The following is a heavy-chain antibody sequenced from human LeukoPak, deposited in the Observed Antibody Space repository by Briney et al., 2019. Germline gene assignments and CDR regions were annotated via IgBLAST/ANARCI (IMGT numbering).Heavy chain of an antibody. Sequence: SETLSLTCTVSGGSISSYYWSWIRQPPGKGLEWIGYIYYSGRTNYNPSLKSRVTISVDTSKNQFSLKLSSVTAADTAVYYCARGISVDAFDIWGQGTMVTVSS. V-gene: IGHV4-59*01. J-gene: IGHJ3*02. CDR1: GGSISSYY. CDR2: IYYSGRT. D-gene: IGHD2/OR15-2a*01. CDR3: ARGISVDAFDI.